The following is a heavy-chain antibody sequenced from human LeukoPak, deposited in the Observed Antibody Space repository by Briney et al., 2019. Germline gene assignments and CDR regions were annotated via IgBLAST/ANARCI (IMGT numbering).Heavy chain of an antibody. CDR3: AKGTVTVPAVVDY. V-gene: IGHV3-11*04. CDR1: GFTFSDYY. Sequence: PGGSLRLSCAAAGFTFSDYYMSWIRQAPGKGLEWASYISSSGTTIYYADSVKGRFTISRDNAKNSLYLQMNSLRAEDTAVYYCAKGTVTVPAVVDYWGQGTLVTVSS. CDR2: ISSSGTTI. D-gene: IGHD2-2*01. J-gene: IGHJ4*02.